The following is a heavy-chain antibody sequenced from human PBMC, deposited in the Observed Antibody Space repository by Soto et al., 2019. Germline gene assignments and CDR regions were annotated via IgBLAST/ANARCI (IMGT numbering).Heavy chain of an antibody. CDR1: GFTFSSYS. CDR2: ISSSSSTI. J-gene: IGHJ4*02. Sequence: EVQLVESGGGLVQPGGSLRLSCAASGFTFSSYSMNWVRQAPGKGLEWVSYISSSSSTIYYADSVKGRFTISRDNAKNSLYLQMNSLRAEDTAVYYCVRGARISDNDYWGQGTLVTVSS. D-gene: IGHD2-15*01. V-gene: IGHV3-48*01. CDR3: VRGARISDNDY.